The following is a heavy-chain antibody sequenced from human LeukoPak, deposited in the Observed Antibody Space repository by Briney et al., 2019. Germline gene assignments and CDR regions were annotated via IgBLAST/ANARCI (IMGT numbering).Heavy chain of an antibody. CDR1: GFTFSSYG. D-gene: IGHD3-3*01. V-gene: IGHV3-23*01. J-gene: IGHJ6*04. CDR3: ARDQAPYYDFWSGSDV. CDR2: ISGSGGST. Sequence: GGTLRLSCAASGFTFSSYGMSWVRQAPGKGLEWVSAISGSGGSTYYADSVKGRFTISRDNSKNTLYLQMNSLRAEDTALYYCARDQAPYYDFWSGSDVWGKGTTVTVSS.